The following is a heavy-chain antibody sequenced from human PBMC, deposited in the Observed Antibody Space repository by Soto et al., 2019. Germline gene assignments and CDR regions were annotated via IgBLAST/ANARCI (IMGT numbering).Heavy chain of an antibody. Sequence: GGPLRLSCAASGFTFSSHAMGWLRQAPGTGPEWVAFVDGSGYDTSYADSVKGRFTISRDNSENSLYLQMNSLRAEDTGRYFSAKVMQLLEVWGQGTLVTVSS. CDR2: VDGSGYDT. CDR1: GFTFSSHA. D-gene: IGHD5-18*01. CDR3: AKVMQLLEV. J-gene: IGHJ4*02. V-gene: IGHV3-23*01.